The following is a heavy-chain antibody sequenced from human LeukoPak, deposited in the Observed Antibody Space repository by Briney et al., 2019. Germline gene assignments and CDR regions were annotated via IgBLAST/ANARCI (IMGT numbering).Heavy chain of an antibody. CDR1: GFTFSSYE. CDR2: ISSSGSTI. CDR3: ARDYTIFGVVIISYYYYGMDV. J-gene: IGHJ6*02. Sequence: GGSLRLSCAASGFTFSSYEMNWVRQAPGKGLEWVSYISSSGSTIYYADSVKGRSTISRDNAKNSLYLQMNSLRAEDTAVYYCARDYTIFGVVIISYYYYGMDVWGQGTTVTVSS. V-gene: IGHV3-48*03. D-gene: IGHD3-3*01.